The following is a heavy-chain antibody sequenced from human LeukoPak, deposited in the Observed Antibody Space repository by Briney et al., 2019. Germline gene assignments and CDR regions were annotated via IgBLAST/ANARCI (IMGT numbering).Heavy chain of an antibody. V-gene: IGHV3-43D*03. CDR2: VTWDGFST. D-gene: IGHD6-13*01. J-gene: IGHJ4*02. Sequence: GGSLRLSCAASGFTFKDYAMYWVRQSPGKGLEWVSLVTWDGFSTYYADSVKGRFTISRNNSGDSLYLQMDSLRPEDTALYYCAEAKGSSATVYIDYWGRGTLVTVSS. CDR3: AEAKGSSATVYIDY. CDR1: GFTFKDYA.